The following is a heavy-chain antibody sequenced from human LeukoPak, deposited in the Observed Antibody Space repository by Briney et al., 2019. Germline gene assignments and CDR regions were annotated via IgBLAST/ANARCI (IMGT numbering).Heavy chain of an antibody. CDR3: ARGFPHRRNYDSSGSYSYNFDY. D-gene: IGHD3-22*01. CDR2: ISAYNGNA. CDR1: GYTFTGYY. J-gene: IGHJ4*02. V-gene: IGHV1-18*04. Sequence: ASVKVSCKASGYTFTGYYMHWVRQAPGQGLEWMGWISAYNGNAKYAQKLQGRITITTDTSTSTAYMEVRSLRSDDTAVYYCARGFPHRRNYDSSGSYSYNFDYWGQGTLVTVSS.